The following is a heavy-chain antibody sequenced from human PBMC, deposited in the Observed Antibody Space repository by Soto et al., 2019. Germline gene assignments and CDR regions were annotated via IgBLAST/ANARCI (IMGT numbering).Heavy chain of an antibody. J-gene: IGHJ5*02. CDR1: GGSISSYY. Sequence: PSETLSLTCTVSGGSISSYYWSWIRQPPGKGLEWIGYIYYSGSTNYNPSLKSRVTISVDTSKNQFSLKLSSVTAADTAVYYCARLMARYCSGGSCPLEYNWFDPWGQGTLVTVSS. V-gene: IGHV4-59*08. D-gene: IGHD2-15*01. CDR3: ARLMARYCSGGSCPLEYNWFDP. CDR2: IYYSGST.